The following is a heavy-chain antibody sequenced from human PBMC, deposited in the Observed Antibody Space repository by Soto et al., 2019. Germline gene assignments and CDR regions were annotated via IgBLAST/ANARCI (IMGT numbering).Heavy chain of an antibody. V-gene: IGHV3-66*01. CDR2: IYSGGST. CDR3: ARSPYNYYGSGSYVMWGFEYYYYGMDV. CDR1: GFTVSSNY. D-gene: IGHD3-10*01. Sequence: GGSLRLSCAASGFTVSSNYMSWVRQAPGKGLEWVSVIYSGGSTYYADSVKGRFTISRDNSKNTLYLQMNSLRAEDTAVYYCARSPYNYYGSGSYVMWGFEYYYYGMDVWGQGTTVTVSS. J-gene: IGHJ6*02.